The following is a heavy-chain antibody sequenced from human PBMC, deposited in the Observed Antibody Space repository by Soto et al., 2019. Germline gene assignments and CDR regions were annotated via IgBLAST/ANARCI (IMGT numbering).Heavy chain of an antibody. Sequence: QVQLQESGPGLVKPSQTLSLTCTVSGGSVSSGGYYWSWIRQHPGKGLEWIGYIYYSGNTLYNPTVKRRVTISVDTSKNQFSLKLSSVTAADTAVYYCARKKGYSYGPHYFDYWGQGTRVTVSS. CDR3: ARKKGYSYGPHYFDY. D-gene: IGHD5-18*01. CDR2: IYYSGNT. CDR1: GGSVSSGGYY. V-gene: IGHV4-31*03. J-gene: IGHJ4*02.